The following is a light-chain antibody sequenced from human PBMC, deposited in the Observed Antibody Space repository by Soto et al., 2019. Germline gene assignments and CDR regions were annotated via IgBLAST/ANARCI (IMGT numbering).Light chain of an antibody. J-gene: IGLJ1*01. CDR1: SSDVGGYTY. CDR2: DVS. CDR3: TSYTSSSTPYV. V-gene: IGLV2-14*01. Sequence: QSALTQPSSLSASPGQSIPISCAGTSSDVGGYTYVSWYQQHPGKAPKLMIYDVSNRPSGVSNRFSGSKSGNTASLTISGLQAEDEADYYCTSYTSSSTPYVFGGGTKVTVL.